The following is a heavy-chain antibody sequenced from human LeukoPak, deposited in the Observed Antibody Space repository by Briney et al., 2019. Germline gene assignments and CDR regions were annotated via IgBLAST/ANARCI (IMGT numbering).Heavy chain of an antibody. CDR1: GGSFSDYF. D-gene: IGHD4/OR15-4a*01. V-gene: IGHV4-34*01. CDR2: VHHSGST. J-gene: IGHJ5*02. Sequence: SETLSLTCAVYGGSFSDYFWSWFRQPPGKELEWIGEVHHSGSTNYNPSLKSRVVISVDTSKNQFSLRLNSVSAADTAMYYCAADYTRSFRSWGQGTLVTVSS. CDR3: AADYTRSFRS.